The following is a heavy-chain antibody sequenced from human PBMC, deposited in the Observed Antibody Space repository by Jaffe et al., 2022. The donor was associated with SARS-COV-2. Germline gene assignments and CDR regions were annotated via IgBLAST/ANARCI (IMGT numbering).Heavy chain of an antibody. D-gene: IGHD3-9*01. J-gene: IGHJ4*02. Sequence: EVQLVESGGGLVKPGGSLRLSCAASGFTFGDAWMSWVRQAPGKGLEWVGRIKRKSDGGTADHAALVKGRFTVSRDDSKNTLYLQMNSLKTEDTAVYYCATTLNYDTLTGDYRGYFDLWGQGTLVTVSS. V-gene: IGHV3-15*01. CDR2: IKRKSDGGTA. CDR3: ATTLNYDTLTGDYRGYFDL. CDR1: GFTFGDAW.